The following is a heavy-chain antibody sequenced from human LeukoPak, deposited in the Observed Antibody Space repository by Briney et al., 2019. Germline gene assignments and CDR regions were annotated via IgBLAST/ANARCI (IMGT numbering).Heavy chain of an antibody. CDR1: GFTFSSYS. J-gene: IGHJ2*01. Sequence: GSLRLSCAASGFTFSSYSMNWVRQAPGKGLEWVSSISSSSSYIYYADSVKGRFTISRDNAKNSLYLQMNSLRAEDTAVYYCARDQDPLWFGELSTGGYFDLWGRGTLVTVSS. V-gene: IGHV3-21*01. D-gene: IGHD3-10*01. CDR2: ISSSSSYI. CDR3: ARDQDPLWFGELSTGGYFDL.